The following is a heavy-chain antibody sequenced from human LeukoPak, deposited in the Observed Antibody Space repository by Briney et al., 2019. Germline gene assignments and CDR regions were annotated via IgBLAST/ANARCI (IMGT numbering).Heavy chain of an antibody. CDR1: GYTFTGYY. V-gene: IGHV1-46*01. Sequence: ASVKVCCKASGYTFTGYYVHWVRHPPGQGLESVVIINPSGGSTSYAQKFQGRVTMTRDTSTSTVYMELSSLRSEDTAVYYCARFHGDPHDAFDIWGAGTIVTVSS. CDR3: ARFHGDPHDAFDI. CDR2: INPSGGST. D-gene: IGHD4-17*01. J-gene: IGHJ3*02.